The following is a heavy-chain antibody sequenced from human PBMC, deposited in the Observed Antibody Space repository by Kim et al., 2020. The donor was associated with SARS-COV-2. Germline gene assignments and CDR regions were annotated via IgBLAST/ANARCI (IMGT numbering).Heavy chain of an antibody. V-gene: IGHV1-24*01. CDR1: GYTLTELS. J-gene: IGHJ6*04. CDR3: ATGVAVAGTPVDYYYYYGMDV. D-gene: IGHD6-19*01. CDR2: FDPEDGET. Sequence: ASVKVSCKVSGYTLTELSMHWVRQAPGKGLEWMGGFDPEDGETIYAQKFQGRVTMTEDTSTDTAYMELSSLRSEDTAVYYCATGVAVAGTPVDYYYYYGMDVWGKGTTVTVSS.